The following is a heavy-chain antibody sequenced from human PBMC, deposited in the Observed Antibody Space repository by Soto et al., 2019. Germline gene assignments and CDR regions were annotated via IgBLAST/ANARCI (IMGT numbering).Heavy chain of an antibody. Sequence: GGSLRLSCVVSGLTFRNYWMSWVRQAPGKGLEWVANIKEDGSEKYYVDSVKGRFTISRDNAKSSLYLQMNSLRVEDTAVYYCVRASYWGQGTLVTVSS. CDR2: IKEDGSEK. V-gene: IGHV3-7*01. CDR1: GLTFRNYW. J-gene: IGHJ4*02. CDR3: VRASY.